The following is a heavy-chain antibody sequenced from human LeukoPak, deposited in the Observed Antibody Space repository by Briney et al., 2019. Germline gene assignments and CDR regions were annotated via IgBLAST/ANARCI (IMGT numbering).Heavy chain of an antibody. V-gene: IGHV5-51*01. CDR2: IYPGDSDS. CDR1: GYSFTSYW. CDR3: ATQVNYYDTSEDAFDI. Sequence: GESLKISCKGSGYSFTSYWIGWVRQMPGKGLEWMGIIYPGDSDSRSSPSFQGQVTISADKSISTAYLQWSSLKASDTAMYYCATQVNYYDTSEDAFDIWGQGTMVTVSS. D-gene: IGHD3-22*01. J-gene: IGHJ3*02.